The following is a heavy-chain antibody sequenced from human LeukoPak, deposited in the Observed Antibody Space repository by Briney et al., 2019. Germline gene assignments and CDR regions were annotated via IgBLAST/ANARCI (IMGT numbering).Heavy chain of an antibody. J-gene: IGHJ3*02. V-gene: IGHV3-53*01. CDR3: AKNMGYGGNSAFDI. D-gene: IGHD4-23*01. Sequence: GGSLRLSCAASGFTVSSNYMSWVRQAPGKGLEWVSVISGSGDNTNYADPVKGRFTISRDNSKNTLYVQMNSLRAEDTAVYYCAKNMGYGGNSAFDIWGQGTMVTVSS. CDR1: GFTVSSNY. CDR2: ISGSGDNT.